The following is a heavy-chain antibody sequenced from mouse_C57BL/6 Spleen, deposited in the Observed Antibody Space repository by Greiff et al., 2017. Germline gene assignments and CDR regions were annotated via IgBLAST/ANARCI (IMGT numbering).Heavy chain of an antibody. CDR3: ARHVLITTVVDYYAMDY. D-gene: IGHD1-1*01. V-gene: IGHV1-62-2*01. CDR2: FYPGSGSI. CDR1: GYTFTEYT. J-gene: IGHJ4*01. Sequence: QVQLQQSGAELVKPGASVKLSCKASGYTFTEYTIHWVKQRSGQGLEWIGWFYPGSGSIKYNEKFKDKVTLTADKSSSTVYMELSRLTSEDSAVYFCARHVLITTVVDYYAMDYWGQGTSVTVSS.